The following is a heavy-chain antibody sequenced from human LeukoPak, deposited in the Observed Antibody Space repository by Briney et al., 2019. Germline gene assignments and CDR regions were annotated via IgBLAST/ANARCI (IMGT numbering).Heavy chain of an antibody. D-gene: IGHD3-22*01. CDR2: IYYSGST. V-gene: IGHV4-30-4*01. Sequence: PSQTLSLTCTVSGGSISSGDYYWSRIRQPPGKGLEWIGYIYYSGSTYYNPSLKSRVTISVDTSKNQFSLKLSSVTAADTAVYYCARFITRLPYYYDSSGSPIDAFDIWGQGTMVTVSS. J-gene: IGHJ3*02. CDR1: GGSISSGDYY. CDR3: ARFITRLPYYYDSSGSPIDAFDI.